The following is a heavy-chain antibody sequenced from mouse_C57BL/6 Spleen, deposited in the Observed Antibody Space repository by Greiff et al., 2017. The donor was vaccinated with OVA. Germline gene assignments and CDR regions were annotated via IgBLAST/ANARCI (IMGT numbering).Heavy chain of an antibody. D-gene: IGHD1-1*01. J-gene: IGHJ4*01. CDR2: IWWDDDK. Sequence: QVTLKVCGPGILQPSQTLSLTCSFSGFSLSTFGMGVGWIRQPSGKGLEWLAHIWWDDDKYYNPALKSRLTISKDTSKNQVFLKIANVHTADTATYYCARMAYYYGSSYYAMDYWGQGTSVTVSS. CDR3: ARMAYYYGSSYYAMDY. CDR1: GFSLSTFGMG. V-gene: IGHV8-8*01.